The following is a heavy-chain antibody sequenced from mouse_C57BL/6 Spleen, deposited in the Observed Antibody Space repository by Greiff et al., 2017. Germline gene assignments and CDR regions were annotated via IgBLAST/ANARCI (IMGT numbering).Heavy chain of an antibody. CDR2: FYPGSGSI. CDR1: GYTFTEYT. J-gene: IGHJ1*03. V-gene: IGHV1-62-2*01. D-gene: IGHD2-5*01. Sequence: QVQLQQSGAELVKPGASVKLSCKASGYTFTEYTIPWVKQRSGQGLEWIGWFYPGSGSIKYNEKFKDKATLTADKSSSTVYMELSRLTSEDSAVYFCARHEGDSNYGGGYFDVWGTGTTVTVAS. CDR3: ARHEGDSNYGGGYFDV.